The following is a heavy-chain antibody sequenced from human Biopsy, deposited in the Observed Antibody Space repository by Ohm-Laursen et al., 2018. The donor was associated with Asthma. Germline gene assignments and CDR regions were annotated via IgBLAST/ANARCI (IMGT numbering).Heavy chain of an antibody. CDR2: INSDGSST. CDR1: GFTFSSYW. J-gene: IGHJ4*02. CDR3: ARDLTMVQGGFADY. Sequence: SLRLSCTAFGFTFSSYWMHWVRQAPGKGLVWVSRINSDGSSTSYADSVKGRFTISRDNAKNTLYLQMNSLRAEDTAVYYCARDLTMVQGGFADYWGQGTLVTVSS. D-gene: IGHD3-10*01. V-gene: IGHV3-74*01.